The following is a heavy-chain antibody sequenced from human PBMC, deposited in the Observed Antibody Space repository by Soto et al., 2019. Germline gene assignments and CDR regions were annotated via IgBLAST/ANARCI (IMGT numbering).Heavy chain of an antibody. CDR1: GFTFSSYA. CDR2: ISGSGGST. V-gene: IGHV3-23*01. Sequence: GGSLRLSCAASGFTFSSYAMSWVRQAPGKGLEWVSAISGSGGSTYYADSVKGRFTISRDNSKNTLYLQMNSLRAEDTAVYYCAKYRGGDYVPGYYYYYMDVWGKGTTVTVSS. J-gene: IGHJ6*03. D-gene: IGHD4-17*01. CDR3: AKYRGGDYVPGYYYYYMDV.